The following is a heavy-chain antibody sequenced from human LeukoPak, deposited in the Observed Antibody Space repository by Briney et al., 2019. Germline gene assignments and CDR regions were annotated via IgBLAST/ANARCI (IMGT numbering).Heavy chain of an antibody. Sequence: SVKVSCKASGGTFSSYAMRWVRQAPGQGLEWMGGIIPIFGTANYAQKFQGRVTMTTDTSTNTAYMELRSLRSDDTAVYYCARDLDYYDSSGSGWFDPWGQGPLVTVSS. J-gene: IGHJ5*02. CDR3: ARDLDYYDSSGSGWFDP. V-gene: IGHV1-69*05. CDR1: GGTFSSYA. CDR2: IIPIFGTA. D-gene: IGHD3-22*01.